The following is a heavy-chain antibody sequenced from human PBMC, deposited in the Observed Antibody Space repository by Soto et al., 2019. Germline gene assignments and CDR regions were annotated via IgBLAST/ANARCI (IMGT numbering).Heavy chain of an antibody. Sequence: GESLKISCKGSGYSFTSYWIGWVRQAPGQRLEWMGWINAGNGNTKYSRKFQGRVTITRDTSASTAYMELSSLGSEDTAVYYCASSYCISTSCPPYYGMDVWGQGTTVTVSS. CDR2: INAGNGNT. CDR1: GYSFTSYW. J-gene: IGHJ6*02. V-gene: IGHV1-3*01. CDR3: ASSYCISTSCPPYYGMDV. D-gene: IGHD2-2*01.